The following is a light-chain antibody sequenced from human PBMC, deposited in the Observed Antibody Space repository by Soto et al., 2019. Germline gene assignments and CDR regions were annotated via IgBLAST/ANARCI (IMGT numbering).Light chain of an antibody. V-gene: IGKV3-20*01. CDR3: QQYGSSPWT. CDR1: QSVSSSY. Sequence: ESVLTHAPGTLSLSPGERATLSCRASQSVSSSYLAWYQQKPGQAPRPLIYGASSRAIGIPDRFSGSGSGTDFTLTISRLEPEDFAVYYCQQYGSSPWTFGQGTKVDIK. J-gene: IGKJ1*01. CDR2: GAS.